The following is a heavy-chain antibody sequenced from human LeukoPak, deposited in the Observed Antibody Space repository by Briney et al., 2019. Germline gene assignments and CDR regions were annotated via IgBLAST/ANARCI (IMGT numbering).Heavy chain of an antibody. D-gene: IGHD3-3*01. J-gene: IGHJ4*02. CDR1: GFTFSSYG. CDR2: IYYSGST. Sequence: SGGSLRLSCAASGFTFSSYGMSWIRQPPGKGLEWIGYIYYSGSTNYNPSLKSRVTISVDTSKNQFSLKLSSVTAADTAVYYCARGYDFWSGYYVDYWGQGTLVTVSS. CDR3: ARGYDFWSGYYVDY. V-gene: IGHV4-59*01.